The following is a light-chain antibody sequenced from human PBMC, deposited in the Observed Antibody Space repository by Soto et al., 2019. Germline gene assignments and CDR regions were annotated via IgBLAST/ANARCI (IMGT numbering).Light chain of an antibody. CDR2: PTS. V-gene: IGKV3-20*01. Sequence: EIVLTQSTGTLSLSPGDRVTLSCRASQSVSTNYFSWYQQKPGQAPRLLLYPTSSRAVGIPDRFSGSGSGIDFTLTISKLEPEGFAMYYCQQYGDYNSPRYSFGQGTRLDI. J-gene: IGKJ2*03. CDR3: QQYGDYNSPRYS. CDR1: QSVSTNY.